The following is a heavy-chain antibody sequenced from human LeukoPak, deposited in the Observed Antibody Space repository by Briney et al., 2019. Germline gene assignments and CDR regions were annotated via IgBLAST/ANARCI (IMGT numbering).Heavy chain of an antibody. CDR2: IYPGDSDT. V-gene: IGHV5-51*01. CDR1: GYSFTSYW. J-gene: IGHJ3*02. CDR3: ARRGYCSSTSCRGVGAFDI. D-gene: IGHD2-2*01. Sequence: GESLKISCKGSGYSFTSYWIGWVRQMPGKGLEWMGIIYPGDSDTRYRPSFQGQVTISADKSISTAYLQWSSLKASDTAMYYCARRGYCSSTSCRGVGAFDIWGQGTMVTVSS.